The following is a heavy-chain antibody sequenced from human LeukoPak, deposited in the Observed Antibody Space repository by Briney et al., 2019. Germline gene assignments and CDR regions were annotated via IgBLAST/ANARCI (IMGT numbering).Heavy chain of an antibody. CDR1: GFTFTRYG. J-gene: IGHJ4*02. Sequence: ASVKVSCKASGFTFTRYGITWVLQAPGQGLEWMGWISAYNGDTNYAQKLQGRVTMTRDPSTSTVYMELRSLSSDDTAVYYCARDPTNTSGRYAHFDYWGQGTLVTVSS. V-gene: IGHV1-18*01. CDR2: ISAYNGDT. CDR3: ARDPTNTSGRYAHFDY. D-gene: IGHD6-19*01.